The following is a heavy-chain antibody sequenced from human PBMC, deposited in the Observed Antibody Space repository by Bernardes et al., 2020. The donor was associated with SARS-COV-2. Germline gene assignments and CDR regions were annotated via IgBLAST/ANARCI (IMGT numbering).Heavy chain of an antibody. Sequence: GWSLRRSCAASGFTFSSYEMNWVRQAPGKGLEWVSYISSGGSSIYYADSVKGRFTISRDNAKNSLFLQMNSLRAEDTAIYYCARDNNGYYNWFDPWGQGTLVTVSS. V-gene: IGHV3-48*03. D-gene: IGHD3-22*01. CDR3: ARDNNGYYNWFDP. CDR1: GFTFSSYE. J-gene: IGHJ5*02. CDR2: ISSGGSSI.